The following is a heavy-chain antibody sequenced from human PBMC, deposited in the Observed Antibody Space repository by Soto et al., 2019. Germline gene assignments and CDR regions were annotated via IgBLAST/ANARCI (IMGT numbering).Heavy chain of an antibody. CDR1: GFTFSSYA. CDR3: AKGSADSSGYYQHGNFDY. J-gene: IGHJ4*02. V-gene: IGHV3-23*01. CDR2: ISGSGGST. Sequence: AGGSLRLSCAASGFTFSSYAMSWVRQAPGKGLEWVSAISGSGGSTYYADSVKGRFTISRDNSKNTLYLQMNSLRAEDTAVYYCAKGSADSSGYYQHGNFDYWGQGTLVTVSS. D-gene: IGHD3-22*01.